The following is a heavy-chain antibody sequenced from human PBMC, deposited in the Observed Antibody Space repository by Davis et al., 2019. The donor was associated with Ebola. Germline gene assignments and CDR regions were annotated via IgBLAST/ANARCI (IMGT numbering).Heavy chain of an antibody. CDR1: GGSISSSSYY. J-gene: IGHJ4*02. CDR3: ARHPRGGYNYEIDY. D-gene: IGHD5-18*01. Sequence: MPSETLSLTCTVSGGSISSSSYYWGWIRQPPGKGLEWIGSIYYSGSTYYNPSLKSRVTISVDTSKNQFSLKLRSVTAADTAVYYCARHPRGGYNYEIDYWGQGTLVTVSS. CDR2: IYYSGST. V-gene: IGHV4-39*01.